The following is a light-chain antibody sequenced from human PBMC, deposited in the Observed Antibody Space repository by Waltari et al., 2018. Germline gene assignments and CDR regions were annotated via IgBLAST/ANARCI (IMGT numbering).Light chain of an antibody. Sequence: EIVMTQSPAALPVLPGERATLSCRASQIVTSNLAWYQKKRGHSPRLLIYDASIRATGIPARFSGRGSGTEFTLTISSLQSEDFAVYYCQQYNNLQTFGQGTKLELK. CDR1: QIVTSN. CDR3: QQYNNLQT. J-gene: IGKJ2*01. CDR2: DAS. V-gene: IGKV3D-15*01.